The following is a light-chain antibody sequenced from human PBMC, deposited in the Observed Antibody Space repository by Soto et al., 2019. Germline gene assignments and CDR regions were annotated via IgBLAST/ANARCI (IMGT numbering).Light chain of an antibody. Sequence: EIVLTQSPGTLSLSPGERATLSCRASQSVSSSYLAWYQQKPGQAPRLLIYGASSRATGIPDRFSGSGSGTDFTLPISILEPEDFAVYYCQQYGSPLTFGGGTKVEIK. V-gene: IGKV3-20*01. CDR1: QSVSSSY. CDR2: GAS. CDR3: QQYGSPLT. J-gene: IGKJ4*01.